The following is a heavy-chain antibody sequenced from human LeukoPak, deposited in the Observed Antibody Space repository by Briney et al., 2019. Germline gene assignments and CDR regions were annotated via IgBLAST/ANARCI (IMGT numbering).Heavy chain of an antibody. Sequence: PGGSLRLSCAASGFTFSSYGMSWVRQAPGKGLEWVSAISGSGGSTYYADSVKGRFTISRDNSKNTLYLQMNSLRAEDTAVYYCAKGYDYDILTGYYPYFDYWGQGTLVTVSS. V-gene: IGHV3-23*01. CDR2: ISGSGGST. CDR1: GFTFSSYG. D-gene: IGHD3-9*01. CDR3: AKGYDYDILTGYYPYFDY. J-gene: IGHJ4*02.